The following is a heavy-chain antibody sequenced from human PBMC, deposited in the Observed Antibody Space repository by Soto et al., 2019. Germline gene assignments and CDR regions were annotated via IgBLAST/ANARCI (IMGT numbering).Heavy chain of an antibody. V-gene: IGHV3-7*02. J-gene: IGHJ4*02. CDR1: GFTFSSHW. CDR3: AKRKYCPSTTCFDY. Sequence: GGSLRLSCAASGFTFSSHWMSWVRQAPGKGLEWVANIKPVGRSYHAESVKGSFTISTDVSENTLYLQMSSLRAEDTAVYYCAKRKYCPSTTCFDYWGQGTQVTVSS. D-gene: IGHD2-2*01. CDR2: IKPVGRS.